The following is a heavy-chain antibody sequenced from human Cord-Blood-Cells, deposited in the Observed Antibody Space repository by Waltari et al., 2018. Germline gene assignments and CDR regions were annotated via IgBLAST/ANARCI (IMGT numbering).Heavy chain of an antibody. CDR1: GLTVRSNY. V-gene: IGHV3-53*04. CDR3: ATGRLADYFDY. Sequence: EVQLVESGGGLVQPGGSLRLSCAASGLTVRSNYMSWVRQAPGKLLEWFSVSYGAGSTYYADSVKGRFTISRHNSKNTLYLQMNSLRAEDTAVYYCATGRLADYFDYWGQGTLVTVSS. J-gene: IGHJ4*02. CDR2: SYGAGST.